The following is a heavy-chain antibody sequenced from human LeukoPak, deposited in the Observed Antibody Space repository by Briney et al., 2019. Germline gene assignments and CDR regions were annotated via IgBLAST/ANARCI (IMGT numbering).Heavy chain of an antibody. J-gene: IGHJ4*02. CDR3: ARDARYYKDSSGYYNFDY. CDR1: GGTFSSYA. V-gene: IGHV1-69*05. D-gene: IGHD3-22*01. CDR2: IIPIFGTA. Sequence: SVKVSCKASGGTFSSYAISWVRQAPGQGLEWMGGIIPIFGTANYAQKFQGRVTITTDESTNTAYMELSSLRSEDTAVYYCARDARYYKDSSGYYNFDYWGQGTLVTVSS.